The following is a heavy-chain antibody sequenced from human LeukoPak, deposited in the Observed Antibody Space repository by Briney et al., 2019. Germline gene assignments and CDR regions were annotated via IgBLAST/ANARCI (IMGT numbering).Heavy chain of an antibody. CDR2: IYYSGST. Sequence: PSETLSLTCAVYGGSFRGYYWSWIRQHPGKGLEWIGYIYYSGSTYYNPSLKSRVTISVDTSKNQFSLKLSSVTAADTAVYYCARVRYMSYPNWFDPWGQGTLVTVSS. CDR3: ARVRYMSYPNWFDP. V-gene: IGHV4-31*11. CDR1: GGSFRGYY. J-gene: IGHJ5*02. D-gene: IGHD3-16*02.